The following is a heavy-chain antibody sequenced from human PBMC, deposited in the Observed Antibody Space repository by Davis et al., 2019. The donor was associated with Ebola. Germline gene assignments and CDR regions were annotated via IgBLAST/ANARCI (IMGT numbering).Heavy chain of an antibody. V-gene: IGHV3-30*03. CDR3: ARDTGWGSSASFDM. D-gene: IGHD7-27*01. CDR2: VSYDGNNP. CDR1: GFTFNNYL. Sequence: GGSLRLSCAVSGFTFNNYLVHWVRQAPGQGLEWLGFVSYDGNNPYYSDSVKGRFFVSRDNSKNTVYLRMNNLISEDTAVYYCARDTGWGSSASFDMWGQGTAVNVSS. J-gene: IGHJ3*02.